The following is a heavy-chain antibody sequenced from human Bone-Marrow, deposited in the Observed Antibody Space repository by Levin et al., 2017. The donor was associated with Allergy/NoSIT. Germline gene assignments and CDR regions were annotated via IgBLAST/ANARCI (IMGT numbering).Heavy chain of an antibody. J-gene: IGHJ4*02. V-gene: IGHV4-59*08. CDR2: IHYTGST. CDR3: ARHPGASFDY. D-gene: IGHD1-26*01. CDR1: GGSISGYY. Sequence: SCPVSGGSISGYYWSWMRQSPGKGLEWIGYIHYTGSTNYNPSLQSRVTISIDTSKNQLFLRLSSVTAADTAVYYCARHPGASFDYWDQGTLVTVSS.